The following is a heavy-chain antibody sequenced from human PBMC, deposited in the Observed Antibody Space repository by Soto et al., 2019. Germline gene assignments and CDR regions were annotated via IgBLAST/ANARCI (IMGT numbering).Heavy chain of an antibody. CDR3: ASSAGLDHLLNYYGLNV. D-gene: IGHD6-13*01. Sequence: QMLLVQSSAEVKKPGSSVKVSCKASGGTFTSTAFSWVRQAPGQGLEWMGGIIPVLGTPNYAQKFQARLTVTADASTTTVHMELSSLRSDDTAVYYCASSAGLDHLLNYYGLNVWGHGTTVTVSS. CDR2: IIPVLGTP. V-gene: IGHV1-69*01. J-gene: IGHJ6*02. CDR1: GGTFTSTA.